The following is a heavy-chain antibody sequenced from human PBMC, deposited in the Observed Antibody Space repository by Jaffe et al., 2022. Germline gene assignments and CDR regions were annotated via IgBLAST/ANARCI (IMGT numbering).Heavy chain of an antibody. CDR2: IGYDGSNK. V-gene: IGHV3-30*02. Sequence: QVQLVESGGGVVQPGGSLRLFCAASGFTFTNYGMHWVRQAPGKGLEWVAFIGYDGSNKYYADSVKGRFTISRDNSKNTLYLQMNSLRAEDTSVYYCALGGGGRRGYYMDDWGEGTTVTVSS. D-gene: IGHD3-16*01. J-gene: IGHJ6*03. CDR3: ALGGGGRRGYYMDD. CDR1: GFTFTNYG.